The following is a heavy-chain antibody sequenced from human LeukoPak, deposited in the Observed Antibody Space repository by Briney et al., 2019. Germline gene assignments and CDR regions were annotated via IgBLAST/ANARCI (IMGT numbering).Heavy chain of an antibody. J-gene: IGHJ4*02. CDR3: ASPMWDTAIHDY. CDR1: GFTFSSHW. CDR2: INSDGSIT. V-gene: IGHV3-74*01. D-gene: IGHD5-18*01. Sequence: GRSLRLSCAASGFTFSSHWMHWVRQAPGKGLVWVSRINSDGSITSYADSVKGRFTISRDNAKDTLYLQMNSLRAEDAAVYYCASPMWDTAIHDYWGQGTLVTASS.